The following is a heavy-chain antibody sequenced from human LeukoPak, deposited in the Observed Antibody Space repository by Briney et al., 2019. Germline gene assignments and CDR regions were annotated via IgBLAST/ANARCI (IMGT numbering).Heavy chain of an antibody. CDR3: ARDTPSSGFDY. J-gene: IGHJ4*02. V-gene: IGHV3-53*01. Sequence: GGPLRLSCAASGFTVSSNYMSWVRQAPGKGLEWVSVIYSGGSTYYADSVRGRFTISRDNSKNTVNLQMNSLRPEDTAVYYCARDTPSSGFDYWGQGTQVTVSS. CDR1: GFTVSSNY. D-gene: IGHD3-10*01. CDR2: IYSGGST.